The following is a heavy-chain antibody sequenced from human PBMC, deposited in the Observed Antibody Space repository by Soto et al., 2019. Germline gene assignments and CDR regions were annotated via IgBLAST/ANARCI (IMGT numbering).Heavy chain of an antibody. J-gene: IGHJ6*02. CDR3: ARTGGRRLRSRGVPGHYYYGMDV. V-gene: IGHV3-48*02. D-gene: IGHD5-12*01. CDR1: GFTFSSYS. Sequence: EVQLVESGGGLVQPGGSLRLSCAASGFTFSSYSMNWVRQAPGKGLEWVSYISSSSSTIYYADSVKGRFTISRDNDKNSLYLQMNSLRDEDTAVYYCARTGGRRLRSRGVPGHYYYGMDVWGQGTTVTVSS. CDR2: ISSSSSTI.